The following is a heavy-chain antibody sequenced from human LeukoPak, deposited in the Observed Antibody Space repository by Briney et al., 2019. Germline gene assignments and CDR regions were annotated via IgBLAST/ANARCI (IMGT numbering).Heavy chain of an antibody. V-gene: IGHV3-74*01. Sequence: PGGSLRLSCAASGFTFSTYWMHWVRQVPGKGLVWVARVGTDGSGTTYADTVKGRFTISRDNSKNTLYLQMNSLRAEDTAVHYCASRVGYYFDNWGQGTLVTVSS. D-gene: IGHD5-24*01. CDR1: GFTFSTYW. CDR2: VGTDGSGT. CDR3: ASRVGYYFDN. J-gene: IGHJ4*02.